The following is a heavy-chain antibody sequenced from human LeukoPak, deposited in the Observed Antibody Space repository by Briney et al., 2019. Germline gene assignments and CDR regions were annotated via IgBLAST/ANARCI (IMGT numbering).Heavy chain of an antibody. Sequence: GESLRLSCAASGFTFTTYWMSWVRQPPGKGLEWVANIKQDGTEKYYVDSVKGRFTISRDNAKNSLYLQMNSLRAEDTAVYYCARDGYSSGMSAWGQGTLVTVSS. D-gene: IGHD6-19*01. CDR1: GFTFTTYW. CDR2: IKQDGTEK. CDR3: ARDGYSSGMSA. J-gene: IGHJ5*02. V-gene: IGHV3-7*01.